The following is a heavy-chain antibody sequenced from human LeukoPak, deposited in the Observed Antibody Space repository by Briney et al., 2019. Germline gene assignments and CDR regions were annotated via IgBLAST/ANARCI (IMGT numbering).Heavy chain of an antibody. CDR2: IYHSGST. J-gene: IGHJ4*02. V-gene: IGHV4-39*01. CDR3: ARLPITYYDFWSGYSRDY. D-gene: IGHD3-3*01. Sequence: AGGSLRLSCAASGFSFNSYVMSWVRQAPGKGLEWIGYIYHSGSTYYNPSLKSRVTISVDTSKNQFSLKLSSVTAADTAVYYCARLPITYYDFWSGYSRDYWGQGTLVTVSS. CDR1: GFSFNSYV.